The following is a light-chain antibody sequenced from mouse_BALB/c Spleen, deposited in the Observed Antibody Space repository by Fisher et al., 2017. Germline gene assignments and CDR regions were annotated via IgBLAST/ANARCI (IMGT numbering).Light chain of an antibody. CDR2: DTS. J-gene: IGKJ4*01. Sequence: IVLTQSPAIMSASPGEKVTMTCSASSSVSYMYWYQQKPGSSPRLWIYDTSNLVSGVPARFSGSRSGTSYSLTISSMEAEDAATYYCQQYSGYPSTFGSGTKLEIK. CDR1: SSVSY. V-gene: IGKV4-55*01. CDR3: QQYSGYPST.